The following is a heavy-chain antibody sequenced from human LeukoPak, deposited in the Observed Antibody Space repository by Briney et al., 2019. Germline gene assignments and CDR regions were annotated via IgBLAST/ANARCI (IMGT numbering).Heavy chain of an antibody. CDR2: ISGSGGST. J-gene: IGHJ4*02. CDR1: GFTFSSYA. D-gene: IGHD3-22*01. CDR3: ARVHYDSSGYYPHFDY. V-gene: IGHV3-23*01. Sequence: GGSLRLSCAASGFTFSSYAMSWVRQAPGKGLEWVSGISGSGGSTYYADSVKGRFTISRDNAKNSLYLQMNSLRAEDTAVYYCARVHYDSSGYYPHFDYWGQGTLVTVSS.